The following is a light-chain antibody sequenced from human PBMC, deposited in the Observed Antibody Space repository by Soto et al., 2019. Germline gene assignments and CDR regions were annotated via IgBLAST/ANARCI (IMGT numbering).Light chain of an antibody. Sequence: DIQMTQSPSSLSASVGDRVTITCRASQSISSYLNWYQQKPGKAPKLLIYAASRLQSGVPSRFSGSGSGTDFTLTISSLQPEDCATYYCQQSYSTPFTFGPGTKVDIK. CDR2: AAS. CDR1: QSISSY. CDR3: QQSYSTPFT. V-gene: IGKV1-39*01. J-gene: IGKJ3*01.